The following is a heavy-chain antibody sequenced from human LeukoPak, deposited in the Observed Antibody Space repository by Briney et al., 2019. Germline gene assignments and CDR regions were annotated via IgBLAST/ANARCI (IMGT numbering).Heavy chain of an antibody. Sequence: ASVKVSCKASGYTFTGYFMHWVRQAPGQGLEWMGWINPNIGDASYAQKFQGRVTMTRDRPINTAYMELSRLTSDDTAVYYCARMDLDGGDSIGFDSWGQGTLVTVSS. CDR1: GYTFTGYF. CDR2: INPNIGDA. V-gene: IGHV1-2*02. D-gene: IGHD2-21*02. CDR3: ARMDLDGGDSIGFDS. J-gene: IGHJ5*01.